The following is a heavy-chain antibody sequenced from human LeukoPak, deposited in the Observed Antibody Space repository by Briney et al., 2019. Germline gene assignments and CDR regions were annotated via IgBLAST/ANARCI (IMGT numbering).Heavy chain of an antibody. J-gene: IGHJ4*02. V-gene: IGHV4-59*01. Sequence: PSETLSLTCTAPGGSISSYYWSWIRQPPGKGLEWIGYIYYSGSTNYNPSLKSRVTISVDTSKNQFSLNLSSVTAAHTPVYYCASIAVATRNFDYWGQGTLVTVSS. CDR1: GGSISSYY. CDR2: IYYSGST. CDR3: ASIAVATRNFDY. D-gene: IGHD6-19*01.